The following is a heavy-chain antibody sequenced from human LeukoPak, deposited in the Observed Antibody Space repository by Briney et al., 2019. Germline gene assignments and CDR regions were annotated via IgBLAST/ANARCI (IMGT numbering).Heavy chain of an antibody. D-gene: IGHD2-21*02. CDR3: ARDGEYCGGDCYPGTPDY. J-gene: IGHJ4*02. V-gene: IGHV3-74*01. Sequence: GGSLRLSCAASGFTFSSYWMHWVRQAPGKGLVWVSRINSDGGSTSYADSVKGRFTISRDNAKNTLYLQMNSLRAEDTAVYYCARDGEYCGGDCYPGTPDYWGQGTLVTVSS. CDR1: GFTFSSYW. CDR2: INSDGGST.